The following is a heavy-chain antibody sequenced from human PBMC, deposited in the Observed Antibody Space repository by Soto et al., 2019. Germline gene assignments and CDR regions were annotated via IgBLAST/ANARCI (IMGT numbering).Heavy chain of an antibody. D-gene: IGHD3-10*01. CDR1: GYTFTGYY. V-gene: IGHV1-2*04. CDR3: ARGAMVRGSSPYYYGMDV. CDR2: INPNSGGT. J-gene: IGHJ6*02. Sequence: ASVKVSCKASGYTFTGYYMHWVRQAPGQGLEWMGWINPNSGGTNYAQKFQGWVTMTRDTSISTAYMELSRLRSDDTAVYYCARGAMVRGSSPYYYGMDVWGQGTTVTVS.